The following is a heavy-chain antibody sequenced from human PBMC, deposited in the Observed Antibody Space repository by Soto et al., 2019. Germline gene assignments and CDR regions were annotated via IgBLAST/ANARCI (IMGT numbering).Heavy chain of an antibody. D-gene: IGHD4-17*01. CDR3: ARLAGDYIERGFDY. Sequence: EVQLVQSGAEVKKAGESLKIYCRGSGYYFTENWIAWVRQMPGRGLEWMGINYHGDSDTRYNPSFECQVTISFAKSIKTAYLRWGRLKASDTAMYYCARLAGDYIERGFDYWGQGTLVTVSS. CDR2: NYHGDSDT. CDR1: GYYFTENW. V-gene: IGHV5-51*01. J-gene: IGHJ4*02.